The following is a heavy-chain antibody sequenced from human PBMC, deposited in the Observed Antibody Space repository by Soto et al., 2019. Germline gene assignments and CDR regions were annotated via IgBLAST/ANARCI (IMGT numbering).Heavy chain of an antibody. CDR3: ARVRRGYCGYYHMKY. CDR2: SSDSGTFT. D-gene: IGHD2-21*01. CDR1: GSTFSDYY. Sequence: GGSLILSCAASGSTFSDYYMSWIRQAPGKGLEWLSYSSDSGTFTRYTDSVKGRFSISRDNAKNSLFLQMSSLRAEDTAVYYCARVRRGYCGYYHMKYWGHGSTVTVCS. J-gene: IGHJ6*02. V-gene: IGHV3-11*06.